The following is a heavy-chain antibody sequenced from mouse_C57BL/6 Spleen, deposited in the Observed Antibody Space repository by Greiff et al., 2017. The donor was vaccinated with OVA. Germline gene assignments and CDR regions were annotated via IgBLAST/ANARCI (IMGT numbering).Heavy chain of an antibody. J-gene: IGHJ4*01. CDR3: ARRTTVGDYAMDY. D-gene: IGHD1-1*01. V-gene: IGHV5-9*01. Sequence: EVMLVESGGGLVKPGGSLKLSCAASGFTFSSYTMSWVRQTPEKRLEWVATISGGGGNTYYPDSVKGRFTISRDNAKNTLYLQMSSLRSEDTALYYCARRTTVGDYAMDYWGQGTSVTVSS. CDR2: ISGGGGNT. CDR1: GFTFSSYT.